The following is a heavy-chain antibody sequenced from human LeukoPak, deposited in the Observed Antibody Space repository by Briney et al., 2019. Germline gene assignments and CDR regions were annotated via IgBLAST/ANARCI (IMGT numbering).Heavy chain of an antibody. J-gene: IGHJ4*02. Sequence: GASVKVSCKASGGTFSSYAISWARQAPGQGLEWRGGTIPIFGTANYAQKFQGRVTITADESTSTAYMELSSLRSEDTAVYYCARRRGYSYGSLDYWGQGPLVTVSS. D-gene: IGHD5-18*01. CDR3: ARRRGYSYGSLDY. CDR1: GGTFSSYA. CDR2: TIPIFGTA. V-gene: IGHV1-69*01.